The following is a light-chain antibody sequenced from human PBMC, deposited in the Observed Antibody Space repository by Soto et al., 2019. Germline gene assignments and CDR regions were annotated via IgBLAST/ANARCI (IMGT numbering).Light chain of an antibody. CDR2: DAS. J-gene: IGKJ3*01. V-gene: IGKV1-33*01. CDR1: QDISNY. Sequence: DIQMTQSPSSLSASVGDRVTITCQASQDISNYLNWYQQKPGKAPKLLIYDASNLETGVPSRFSGSGSGTDFTFTISSLQPDDIATYYCQQYDNLPSFTFAPGTKVDIK. CDR3: QQYDNLPSFT.